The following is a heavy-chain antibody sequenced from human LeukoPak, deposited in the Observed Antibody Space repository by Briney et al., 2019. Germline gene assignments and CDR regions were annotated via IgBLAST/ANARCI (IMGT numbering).Heavy chain of an antibody. Sequence: PSETLSLTCTVSGGSISSYYWSWIRQPPGKGLEWIGYIYYSGSTNYNPSLKSRVTISVDTSKNQFSLKLSSVTAADTAVYYCARASSWYPPSTFDYWGQGTLVTVSS. CDR3: ARASSWYPPSTFDY. D-gene: IGHD6-13*01. V-gene: IGHV4-59*01. J-gene: IGHJ4*02. CDR2: IYYSGST. CDR1: GGSISSYY.